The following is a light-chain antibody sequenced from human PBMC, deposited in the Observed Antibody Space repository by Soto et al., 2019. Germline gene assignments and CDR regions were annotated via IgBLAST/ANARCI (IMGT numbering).Light chain of an antibody. CDR1: SSDVGGYNY. Sequence: QSVLTQPPSAYGSPGQSVTISCTGTSSDVGGYNYVSWYQQHPGKAPKVIIYDVSKRPSGVPDRFSGSKSGNTASLTVSGLQTEDEADYYCASHAGSSAVFGGGTKLTVL. J-gene: IGLJ2*01. V-gene: IGLV2-8*01. CDR2: DVS. CDR3: ASHAGSSAV.